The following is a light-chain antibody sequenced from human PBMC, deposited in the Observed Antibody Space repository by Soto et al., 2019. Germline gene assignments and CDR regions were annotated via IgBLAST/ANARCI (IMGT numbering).Light chain of an antibody. J-gene: IGKJ1*01. CDR1: QSVDKNY. CDR3: QQYGSSPWT. Sequence: ENVLTQSPGTLSLSPGERATLSCRASQSVDKNYVAWYQQRPGQAPRRLIYRASIRATGIPDRISGSGSGTDFTLTISRLEAADFAMYYCQQYGSSPWTFGQGTKVEVK. V-gene: IGKV3-20*01. CDR2: RAS.